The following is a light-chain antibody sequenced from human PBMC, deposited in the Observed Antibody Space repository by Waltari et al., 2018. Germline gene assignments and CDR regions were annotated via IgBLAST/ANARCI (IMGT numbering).Light chain of an antibody. J-gene: IGLJ3*02. V-gene: IGLV1-44*01. CDR1: ASNIGDNL. Sequence: QSVLTQPPSTSGTPGQRGTISCSGSASNIGDNLANWYQQLPGKAPKLLIYRTDLRPSGVPDRFSGSKFGTSASLAISGLQSEDEADYFCASWDDSLNGHWVFGGGTKVTVL. CDR2: RTD. CDR3: ASWDDSLNGHWV.